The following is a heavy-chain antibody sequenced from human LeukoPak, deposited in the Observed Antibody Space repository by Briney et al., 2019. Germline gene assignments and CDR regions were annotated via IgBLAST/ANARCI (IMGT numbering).Heavy chain of an antibody. J-gene: IGHJ5*02. CDR2: INHSGST. Sequence: SETLSLTCAVYGGSFSGYCWSWIRQPPGKGLEWIGEINHSGSTNYNPSLKSRVTISVDTSKNQFSLKLSSVTAADTAVYYCARQWGSGWQNWFDPWGQGTLVTVSS. CDR3: ARQWGSGWQNWFDP. D-gene: IGHD6-19*01. V-gene: IGHV4-34*01. CDR1: GGSFSGYC.